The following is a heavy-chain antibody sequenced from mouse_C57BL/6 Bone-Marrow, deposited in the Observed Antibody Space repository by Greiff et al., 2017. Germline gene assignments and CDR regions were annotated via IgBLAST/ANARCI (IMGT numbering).Heavy chain of an antibody. CDR1: GFNIQDYY. Sequence: VQLQQSGAELVRPGASVKLSCTASGFNIQDYYMHWVKQRPEQGLEWIGRIDPEDGETEYAPKFQGKATMTADTSSNTAYLQLSSLTSEDTAVYYCTTKDYYGRFDYWGQGTTLTVSS. CDR2: IDPEDGET. V-gene: IGHV14-1*01. CDR3: TTKDYYGRFDY. D-gene: IGHD1-1*01. J-gene: IGHJ2*01.